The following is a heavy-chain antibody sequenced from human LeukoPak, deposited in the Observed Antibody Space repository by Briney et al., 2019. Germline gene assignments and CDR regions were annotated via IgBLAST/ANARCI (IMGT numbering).Heavy chain of an antibody. V-gene: IGHV4-4*02. CDR3: ARVSCGWGIYPT. J-gene: IGHJ4*02. Sequence: SETLSLTCAVSGGSISSSNWWSWVRQPPGKGLEWIGEIYHNGSTNYNPSLKSRVTISVDKSKNQFSLKLSSVTAADTAVYYWARVSCGWGIYPTGARGTLVPVSS. CDR2: IYHNGST. CDR1: GGSISSSNW. D-gene: IGHD3-10*01.